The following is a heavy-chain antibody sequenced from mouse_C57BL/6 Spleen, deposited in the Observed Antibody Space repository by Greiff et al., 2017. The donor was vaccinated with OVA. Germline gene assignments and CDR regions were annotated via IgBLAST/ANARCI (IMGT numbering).Heavy chain of an antibody. Sequence: EVQLQESGPGLVKPSQSLSLPCSVTGYSITSGYYWNWIRPFPGNNLDWVGNISYNGSNKYNPSLKNRLSLTRDTSKNQFFLKLNSGTTEDTATEYGARGGVGTVVPVDYWGQGTTLTVSS. CDR1: GYSITSGYY. CDR3: ARGGVGTVVPVDY. V-gene: IGHV3-6*01. D-gene: IGHD1-1*01. CDR2: ISYNGSN. J-gene: IGHJ2*01.